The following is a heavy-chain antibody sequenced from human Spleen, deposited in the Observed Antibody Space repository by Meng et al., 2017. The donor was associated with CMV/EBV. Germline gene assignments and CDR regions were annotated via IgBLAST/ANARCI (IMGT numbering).Heavy chain of an antibody. CDR1: GGSISRYY. Sequence: SETLSLTCTVSGGSISRYYWNWIRQPPGKGLEWIGYIYYSGSTNYNPSLKSRVTISVDTSKNHFSLKLSSVTAADMAVYYCARDGRGIFGLYGMDVWGQGTTVTVSS. J-gene: IGHJ6*02. V-gene: IGHV4-59*01. CDR2: IYYSGST. D-gene: IGHD3/OR15-3a*01. CDR3: ARDGRGIFGLYGMDV.